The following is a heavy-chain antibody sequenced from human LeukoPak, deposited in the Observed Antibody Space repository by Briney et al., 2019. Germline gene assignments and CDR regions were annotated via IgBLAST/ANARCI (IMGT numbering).Heavy chain of an antibody. Sequence: GGSLRLSCAASGFTFSNYGMHWVRQAPGKGLEWVAVISYDGSYKYYADSVKGRFTISRDNSKNTLYLQMNSLRAEDTAVYYCAKDKQLSDAFDIWGQGAMVTVSS. D-gene: IGHD6-13*01. CDR2: ISYDGSYK. V-gene: IGHV3-30*18. CDR3: AKDKQLSDAFDI. CDR1: GFTFSNYG. J-gene: IGHJ3*02.